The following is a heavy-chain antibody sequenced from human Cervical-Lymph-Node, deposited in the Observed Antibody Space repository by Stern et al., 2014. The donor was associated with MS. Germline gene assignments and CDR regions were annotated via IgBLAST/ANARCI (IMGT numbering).Heavy chain of an antibody. V-gene: IGHV5-51*01. CDR2: IYPYDSDP. Sequence: EVQLLGSGAEVKKPGESLKISCKLSGYSFTIYYIAWARQMPGKGVEWMGVIYPYDSDPTYSPSFQGQVTISADKSITTAYLQWSSLRASDTAMYYCARHVQGFDYWGQGTLVTVSS. CDR3: ARHVQGFDY. CDR1: GYSFTIYY. J-gene: IGHJ4*02.